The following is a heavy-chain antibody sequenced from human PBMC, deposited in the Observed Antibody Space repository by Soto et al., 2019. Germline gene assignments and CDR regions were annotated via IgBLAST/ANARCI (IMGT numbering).Heavy chain of an antibody. CDR3: ASRGTTTYCSGGSCYARGFDY. CDR2: IYYSGST. V-gene: IGHV4-30-4*01. J-gene: IGHJ4*02. D-gene: IGHD2-15*01. CDR1: GGSISSGDYY. Sequence: QVQLQESGPGLVKPSQTLSLTCTVSGGSISSGDYYWSWIRQPPGKGLEWIGYIYYSGSTYYNPSLKSRVTISVDTSKNQFSLKLSSVTAADTAMYYCASRGTTTYCSGGSCYARGFDYWGQGTLVTVSS.